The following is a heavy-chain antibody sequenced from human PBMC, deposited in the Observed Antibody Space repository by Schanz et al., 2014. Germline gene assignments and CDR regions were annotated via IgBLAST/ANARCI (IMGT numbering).Heavy chain of an antibody. V-gene: IGHV3-NL1*01. CDR2: MYINSGST. CDR3: VKDLQRELLRDDHYYGMDV. Sequence: VQLVESGGGLIQPGGSLRLSCAASGFTFSSYGMHWVRQAPGKGLEWISSMYINSGSTQYADSVKGRFTTSRDNSKNTMYLQMNSLRAEDTAVYYCVKDLQRELLRDDHYYGMDVWGQGTTVTVSS. J-gene: IGHJ6*02. CDR1: GFTFSSYG. D-gene: IGHD1-26*01.